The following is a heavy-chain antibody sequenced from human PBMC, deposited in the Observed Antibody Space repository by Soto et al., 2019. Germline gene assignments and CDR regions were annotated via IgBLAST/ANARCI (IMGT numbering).Heavy chain of an antibody. D-gene: IGHD3-22*01. CDR2: INPSGGST. J-gene: IGHJ5*02. CDR1: GYTFTSYY. Sequence: GASVKVSCKASGYTFTSYYMHWVRQAPGQGLEWMGIINPSGGSTSYAQKFQGRVTMTRDTSTSTVYMELSSLRSEDTAVYYCARDTPVTDSSGYYHWFDPWGRGTLVTVSS. CDR3: ARDTPVTDSSGYYHWFDP. V-gene: IGHV1-46*01.